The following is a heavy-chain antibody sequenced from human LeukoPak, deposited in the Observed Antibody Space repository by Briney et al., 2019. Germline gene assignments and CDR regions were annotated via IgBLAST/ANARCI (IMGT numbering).Heavy chain of an antibody. J-gene: IGHJ4*02. CDR2: MYSGGST. D-gene: IGHD3-22*01. CDR3: ERERADDSGIQ. CDR1: GFTFRVYS. Sequence: GGSLRLSCAASGFTFRVYSMNWVRQAPGKGLEWVSVMYSGGSTYYADSVKGRFTISRDNSKNTLYLQMNNLRAEDTAVYFCERERADDSGIQWGQGTLVTVSS. V-gene: IGHV3-53*01.